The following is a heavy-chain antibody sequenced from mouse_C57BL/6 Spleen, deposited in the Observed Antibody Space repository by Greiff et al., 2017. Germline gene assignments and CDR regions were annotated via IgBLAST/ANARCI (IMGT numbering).Heavy chain of an antibody. CDR1: GYTFTSYW. CDR3: ARGELLFAY. V-gene: IGHV1-69*01. D-gene: IGHD2-13*01. J-gene: IGHJ3*01. CDR2: IDPSDSYT. Sequence: QVQLQQPGAELVMPGASVKLSCKASGYTFTSYWMHRVKQRPGQGLEWTGEIDPSDSYTNYNQKFKGKSTLTVDKSSSTAYMQLSSLTSEDSAVYYCARGELLFAYWGQGTLVTVSA.